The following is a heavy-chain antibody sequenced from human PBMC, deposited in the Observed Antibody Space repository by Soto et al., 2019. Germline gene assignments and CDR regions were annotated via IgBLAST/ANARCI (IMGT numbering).Heavy chain of an antibody. J-gene: IGHJ4*02. CDR1: GFSFSASW. V-gene: IGHV3-7*01. CDR3: ARHVI. Sequence: EVQLVESGGGLVQPGGSLILSCAASGFSFSASWMSWARQVPGKGLEWVANISPDGSKMSYVDSVNDRFTISRGNAQNTLYLQMNSLRAEDTAVYYCARHVIRGQGTLVTVSS. D-gene: IGHD2-21*01. CDR2: ISPDGSKM.